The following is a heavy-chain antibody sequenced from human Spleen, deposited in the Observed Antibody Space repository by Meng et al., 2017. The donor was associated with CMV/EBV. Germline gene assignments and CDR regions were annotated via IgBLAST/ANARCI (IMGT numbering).Heavy chain of an antibody. CDR2: ISSSDNSI. D-gene: IGHD4-17*01. V-gene: IGHV3-48*03. Sequence: GGSLRLSCTVSGLTFSNYEMNWVHQAPGKGLEWVSFISSSDNSIYYADSVKGRFTISRDNAKNSLYLQMNSLRAEDTAVYYCARDLDGDYFDYWGQGTLVTVSS. J-gene: IGHJ4*02. CDR1: GLTFSNYE. CDR3: ARDLDGDYFDY.